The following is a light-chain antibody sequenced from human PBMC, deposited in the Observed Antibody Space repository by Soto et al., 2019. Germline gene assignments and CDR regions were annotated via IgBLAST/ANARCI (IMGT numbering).Light chain of an antibody. Sequence: DGLTINFRASQSISTWLAWYQQKPGKAPKLLIYKASNLESGVPSRFSGSGSQTDFTLTISSLQPDDFATYYCQQYNSYSWKFGQGTKVDIK. CDR1: QSISTW. CDR2: KAS. V-gene: IGKV1-5*03. J-gene: IGKJ1*01. CDR3: QQYNSYSWK.